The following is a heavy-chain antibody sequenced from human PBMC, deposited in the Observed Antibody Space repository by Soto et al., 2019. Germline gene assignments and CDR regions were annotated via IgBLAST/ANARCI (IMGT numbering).Heavy chain of an antibody. CDR2: IYYSGST. D-gene: IGHD1-20*01. CDR1: GGSISSYY. Sequence: SETLSLTCTVSGGSISSYYWSWIRQPPGKGLEWIGYIYYSGSTNYNPSLKSRVTISVDTSKNQFSLKLSSVTAADTAVYYCARGSITGRGGMDVWGQGTTVTVSS. J-gene: IGHJ6*02. CDR3: ARGSITGRGGMDV. V-gene: IGHV4-59*01.